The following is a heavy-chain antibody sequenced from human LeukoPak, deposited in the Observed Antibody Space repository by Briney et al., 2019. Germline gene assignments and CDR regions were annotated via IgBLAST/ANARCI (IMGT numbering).Heavy chain of an antibody. J-gene: IGHJ4*02. D-gene: IGHD1-26*01. CDR2: IYTTGAT. V-gene: IGHV4-4*07. Sequence: KPSDTLSLTRTLSSGPHYIYYWGGPPPPPGKAREWIGRIYTTGATQYHPSLKSRVTMSIDTSTNQFSLNLRSMTAADTAVYYCGRQGYTASYYFFDFWSQGTLVAVS. CDR3: GRQGYTASYYFFDF. CDR1: SGPHYIYY.